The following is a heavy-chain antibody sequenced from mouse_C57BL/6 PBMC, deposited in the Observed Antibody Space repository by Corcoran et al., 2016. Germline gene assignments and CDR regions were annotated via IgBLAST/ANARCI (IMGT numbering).Heavy chain of an antibody. CDR1: GFNIKNTY. J-gene: IGHJ1*03. D-gene: IGHD1-1*01. Sequence: EVQLQQSVAELVRPGASVKLSCTASGFNIKNTYMHWVKQRPEQRLEWIGRIDPANGNTKYAPKFQGKATITADTSSITAYLQLSSLTSEDTASYYCASYDYGSSYGYFDVWGTGTTVTVCS. CDR2: IDPANGNT. V-gene: IGHV14-3*01. CDR3: ASYDYGSSYGYFDV.